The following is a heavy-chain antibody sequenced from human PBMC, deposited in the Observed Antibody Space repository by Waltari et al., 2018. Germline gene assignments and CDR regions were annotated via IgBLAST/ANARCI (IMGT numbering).Heavy chain of an antibody. CDR3: AKDKSNSEFYYHGMDV. V-gene: IGHV3-23*04. CDR2: IGDSGRKT. J-gene: IGHJ6*02. Sequence: EVQVVESGGGLVQPGGCLRLSCASSGFKFRHYALRWVRQVPGKGLQWVSGIGDSGRKTYYTESVKGRFTISRDNSKNMVYLQMNSLRDEDTAIYYCAKDKSNSEFYYHGMDVWGRGTTVTVSS. CDR1: GFKFRHYA. D-gene: IGHD3-10*01.